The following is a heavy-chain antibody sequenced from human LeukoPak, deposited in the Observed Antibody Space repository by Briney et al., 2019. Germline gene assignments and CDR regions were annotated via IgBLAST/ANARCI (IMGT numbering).Heavy chain of an antibody. CDR1: GFIFSSYS. J-gene: IGHJ5*02. V-gene: IGHV3-48*01. Sequence: GGSLRLSCTGSGFIFSSYSMNWVRQAPGKGLEWVSYISSHSSTIYYADSVRGRFTISRDNDKRSVYLQMSSLRVEDTAVYYCASDGSAGSYLNWFDPWGQGTLVTVSS. CDR3: ASDGSAGSYLNWFDP. D-gene: IGHD3-10*01. CDR2: ISSHSSTI.